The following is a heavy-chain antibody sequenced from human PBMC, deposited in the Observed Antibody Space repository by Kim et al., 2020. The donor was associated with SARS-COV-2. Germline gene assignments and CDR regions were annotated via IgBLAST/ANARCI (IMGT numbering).Heavy chain of an antibody. J-gene: IGHJ6*03. CDR3: ARGYRYYYMDV. D-gene: IGHD2-15*01. Sequence: TNYNPALTIRVTISVDTSKNRFSLKLSSVTAADTAVYQCARGYRYYYMDVWGKGTTVTVSS. CDR2: T. V-gene: IGHV4-61*02.